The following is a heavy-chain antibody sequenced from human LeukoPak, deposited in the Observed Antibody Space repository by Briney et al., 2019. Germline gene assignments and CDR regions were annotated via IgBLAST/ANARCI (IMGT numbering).Heavy chain of an antibody. CDR2: IYYSGST. D-gene: IGHD3-16*01. CDR3: ARLLGGYYYYYMDV. V-gene: IGHV4-59*01. CDR1: GSSISSYY. J-gene: IGHJ6*03. Sequence: SETLSLTCTVSGSSISSYYWSWIRQPPGKGLEWIGYIYYSGSTNYNPSLKSRVTISVDTSKNQFSLKLSSVTAADTAVYYCARLLGGYYYYYMDVWGKGTTVTVSS.